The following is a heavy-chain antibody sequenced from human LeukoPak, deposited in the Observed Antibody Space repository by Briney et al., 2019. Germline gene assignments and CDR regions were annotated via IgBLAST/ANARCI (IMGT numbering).Heavy chain of an antibody. CDR2: IRYDGSNK. CDR3: AKDVRYYDSSGY. V-gene: IGHV3-30*02. Sequence: PGGSLRLSCAASGFTFSSYGMHWVRQAPCKGLEWVAFIRYDGSNKYYADSVKGRFTISRDNSKNTLYLQMNSLRAEDTAVYYCAKDVRYYDSSGYWGQGTLVTVSS. D-gene: IGHD3-22*01. J-gene: IGHJ4*02. CDR1: GFTFSSYG.